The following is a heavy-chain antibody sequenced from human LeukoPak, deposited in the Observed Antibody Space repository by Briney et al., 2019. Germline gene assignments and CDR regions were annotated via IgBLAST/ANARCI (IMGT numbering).Heavy chain of an antibody. CDR3: AGVIGNCRGGSCYYMDV. J-gene: IGHJ6*03. CDR1: GYTFTSNG. CDR2: INPYNGDT. D-gene: IGHD2-15*01. V-gene: IGHV1-18*01. Sequence: ASVKVSCKASGYTFTSNGISWVRQAPGQGLEWMGWINPYNGDTYYAQTFQGRVTMTTDTPTSTAYMELRSLGSDDTAVYYCAGVIGNCRGGSCYYMDVWGKGTTVTVSS.